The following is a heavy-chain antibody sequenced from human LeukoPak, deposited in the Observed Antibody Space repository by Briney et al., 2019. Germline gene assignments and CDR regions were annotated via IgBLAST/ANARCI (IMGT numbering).Heavy chain of an antibody. V-gene: IGHV1-69*04. CDR3: ARGEPGYSSSWSY. D-gene: IGHD6-13*01. CDR2: IIPILGIA. J-gene: IGHJ4*02. CDR1: GGTFSSYA. Sequence: ASVKVSCKASGGTFSSYAISWVRQALGQGLEWMGRIIPILGIANYAQKFQGGVTITADKSTSTAYMELSSLRSEDTAVYYCARGEPGYSSSWSYWGQGTLVTVSS.